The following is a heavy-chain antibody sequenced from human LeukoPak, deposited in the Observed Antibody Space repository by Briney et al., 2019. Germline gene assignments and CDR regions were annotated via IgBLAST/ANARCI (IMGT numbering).Heavy chain of an antibody. Sequence: GSSVKVSCKASGGTFSSYAISWVRQAPGQGLEWMGGIIPIFGTANYAQKFQGRVTITADESTSTAYMELSSLRSEDTAVYYCARPPFPPHPNAYYTMDVWGKGTTVTVSS. V-gene: IGHV1-69*01. D-gene: IGHD2/OR15-2a*01. CDR3: ARPPFPPHPNAYYTMDV. CDR1: GGTFSSYA. J-gene: IGHJ6*03. CDR2: IIPIFGTA.